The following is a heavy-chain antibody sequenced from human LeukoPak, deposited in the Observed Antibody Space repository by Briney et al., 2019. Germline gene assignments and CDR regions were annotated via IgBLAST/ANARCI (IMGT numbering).Heavy chain of an antibody. CDR3: ARDRRVTMIVVGNAFDI. D-gene: IGHD3-22*01. J-gene: IGHJ3*02. CDR1: GYTFTSYY. Sequence: ASVKVSCKASGYTFTSYYMHWVRQAPGQGLEWMGIINPSGGSTSYAQKFQGRVTMTRDMSTSTVYMELSSLRSEDTAVYYCARDRRVTMIVVGNAFDIWGQGTMVTVSS. V-gene: IGHV1-46*01. CDR2: INPSGGST.